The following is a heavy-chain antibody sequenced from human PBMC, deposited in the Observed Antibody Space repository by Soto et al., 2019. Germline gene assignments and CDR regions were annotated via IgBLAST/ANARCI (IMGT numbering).Heavy chain of an antibody. D-gene: IGHD6-13*01. CDR1: GFTFSSYA. V-gene: IGHV3-48*01. CDR2: LSSSSTGI. J-gene: IGHJ3*02. Sequence: HPGGSLRLSCAASGFTFSSYAMNWVRQAPGKGLEWVSFLSSSSTGIYYADSLQGRFTISRDNAKNSLYLQMNSLRPEDTAVYYCARGRSSWYRADAFDIWGQGTMVTVSS. CDR3: ARGRSSWYRADAFDI.